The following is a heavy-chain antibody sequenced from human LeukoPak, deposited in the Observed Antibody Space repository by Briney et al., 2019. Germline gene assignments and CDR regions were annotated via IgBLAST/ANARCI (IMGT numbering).Heavy chain of an antibody. CDR1: GFTFSSYW. V-gene: IGHV3-7*01. Sequence: HPGGSLRLSCAASGFTFSSYWMTWVRQAPGKGLEWVANLNPDGSRKFYVDSVKGRFTISRDNAKNSLYLQMHSLRAEDTALYYCARDAYDDSSESWGQGTLVTVYS. J-gene: IGHJ5*02. CDR3: ARDAYDDSSES. D-gene: IGHD3-3*01. CDR2: LNPDGSRK.